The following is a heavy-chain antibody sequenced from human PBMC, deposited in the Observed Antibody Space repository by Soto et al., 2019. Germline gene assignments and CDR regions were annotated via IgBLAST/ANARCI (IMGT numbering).Heavy chain of an antibody. CDR3: ARGYCTPTSCDPCFGP. CDR1: GYSFTNYW. D-gene: IGHD2-2*01. Sequence: SLTIACTGVGYSFTNYWIGWVRQRPGKGLEWMGIIYPGDSETRYSPSLEGQVTISVAKSITTAYLQWSSLKASDTAMYYCARGYCTPTSCDPCFGPWGQGILVTVSS. V-gene: IGHV5-51*01. CDR2: IYPGDSET. J-gene: IGHJ5*02.